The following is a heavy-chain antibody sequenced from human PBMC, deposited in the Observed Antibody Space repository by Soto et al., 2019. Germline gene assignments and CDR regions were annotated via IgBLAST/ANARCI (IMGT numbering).Heavy chain of an antibody. J-gene: IGHJ6*02. CDR3: ARVRPITIFGVVHPWYYGMDV. CDR1: GYTFTSYD. CDR2: MNPNSGNT. Sequence: ASVKVSCKASGYTFTSYDINWVRQATGQGLELMGWMNPNSGNTGYAQKFQGRVTMTRNTSISTAYMELSSLRSEDTAVYYCARVRPITIFGVVHPWYYGMDVWGQGTTVTVPS. D-gene: IGHD3-3*01. V-gene: IGHV1-8*01.